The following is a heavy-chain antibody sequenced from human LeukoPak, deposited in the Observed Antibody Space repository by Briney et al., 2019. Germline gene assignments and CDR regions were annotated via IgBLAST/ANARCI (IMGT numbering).Heavy chain of an antibody. V-gene: IGHV3-66*01. CDR2: IYSGGST. D-gene: IGHD6-6*01. Sequence: PGGSLRLSCAASGFTFSYAWMSWVRQAPGKGLEWVSVIYSGGSTYYADSVKGRFTISRDNSKNTLYLQMNSLRAEDTAVYYCARERVENQQLVGGNYWGQGTLVTVSS. CDR1: GFTFSYAW. CDR3: ARERVENQQLVGGNY. J-gene: IGHJ4*02.